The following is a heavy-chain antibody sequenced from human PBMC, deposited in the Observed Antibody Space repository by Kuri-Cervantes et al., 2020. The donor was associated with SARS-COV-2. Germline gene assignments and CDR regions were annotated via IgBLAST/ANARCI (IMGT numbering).Heavy chain of an antibody. CDR1: GFTFSDYY. CDR2: IKQDGSEK. CDR3: ARDGRAVTSPRSDY. D-gene: IGHD4-17*01. J-gene: IGHJ4*02. Sequence: GGSLKISGAASGFTFSDYYMSWVRQAPGKGLEGVANIKQDGSEKYYVDSVKGRFTISRDNAKNSLYLQMNSLRAEDTAVYYCARDGRAVTSPRSDYWGQGTLVTVSS. V-gene: IGHV3-7*05.